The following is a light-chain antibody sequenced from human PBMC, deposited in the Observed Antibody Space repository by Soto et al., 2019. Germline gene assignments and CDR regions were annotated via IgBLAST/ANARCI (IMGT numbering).Light chain of an antibody. CDR3: TSYASGSSHVV. CDR2: DVN. Sequence: QSALTQPASVSGSPGQSITLSCTGTSSDIGGYDYVSWYQRHPGKAPKLIIYDVNNRPSGVSNRFSGSKSGNTASLTISGLQAEDEAYYYCTSYASGSSHVVFGGGIKLTVL. V-gene: IGLV2-14*01. J-gene: IGLJ2*01. CDR1: SSDIGGYDY.